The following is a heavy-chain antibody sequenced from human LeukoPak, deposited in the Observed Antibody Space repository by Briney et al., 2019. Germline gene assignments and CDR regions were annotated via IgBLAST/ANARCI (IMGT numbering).Heavy chain of an antibody. J-gene: IGHJ4*02. CDR1: GGSISSSSYY. V-gene: IGHV4-39*01. CDR2: IYYSGST. CDR3: ARTRGIPGDYFDY. Sequence: SETLSLTCTVSGGSISSSSYYWGWIRQPPGKGLEWIGSIYYSGSTYYNPSLKTRVTISVDTSKNQFSLKLSSVTAADRAVYYCARTRGIPGDYFDYWGQGTLVTVSS. D-gene: IGHD3-16*01.